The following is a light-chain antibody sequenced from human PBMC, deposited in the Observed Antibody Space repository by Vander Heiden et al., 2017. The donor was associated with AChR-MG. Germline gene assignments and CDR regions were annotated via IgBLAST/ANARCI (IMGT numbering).Light chain of an antibody. CDR2: GAS. V-gene: IGKV3-15*01. CDR3: QQYNKWPLT. CDR1: QSVSSN. J-gene: IGKJ4*01. Sequence: EIVMTQSPATLSVSPGERATLSCRASQSVSSNLAWDQQNPGQIPRHLIYGASTRATGIPARFSGSGSGTEFTLTISSLQSEDFAVYYCQQYNKWPLTFGGGTKVEIK.